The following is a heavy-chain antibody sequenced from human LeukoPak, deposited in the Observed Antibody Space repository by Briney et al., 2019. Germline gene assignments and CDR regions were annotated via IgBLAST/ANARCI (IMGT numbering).Heavy chain of an antibody. D-gene: IGHD3-16*01. J-gene: IGHJ5*02. CDR2: INHSGST. CDR1: GGSFGGYY. V-gene: IGHV4-34*01. Sequence: SETLSLTCAVYGGSFGGYYWSWIRQPPGKGLEWIGEINHSGSTNYNPSLKSRVTISVDTSKNQFSLKLSSVTAADTAVYYCARGHGLRNWFDPWGQGTLVTVSS. CDR3: ARGHGLRNWFDP.